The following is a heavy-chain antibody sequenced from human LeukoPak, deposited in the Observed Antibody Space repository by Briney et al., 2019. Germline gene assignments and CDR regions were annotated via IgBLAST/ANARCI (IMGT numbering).Heavy chain of an antibody. CDR3: AVGYSSGWYQSPDAFDI. J-gene: IGHJ3*02. CDR2: IYYSGST. D-gene: IGHD6-19*01. CDR1: GGSISSSSYY. V-gene: IGHV4-39*07. Sequence: PSETLSLTRTVSGGSISSSSYYWGWIRQPPGKGLEWIGSIYYSGSTYYNPSLKSRVTISVDTSKNQFSLKLSSVTAADTAVYYCAVGYSSGWYQSPDAFDIWGQGTMVTVSS.